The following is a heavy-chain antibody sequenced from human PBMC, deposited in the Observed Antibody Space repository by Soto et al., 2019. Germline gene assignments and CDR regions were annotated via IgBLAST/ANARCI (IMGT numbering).Heavy chain of an antibody. V-gene: IGHV1-3*05. Sequence: QVQLVQSGAEEKKPGASVKVSCKASGFTFTSYAMHWVRQAPGQRLEWMGWINAGNGNTKYSQKFQGRVTITRDTSASTAYMELSSLRSEDTAVYYCARGITLPTPLDYWGQGTLVTVSS. CDR3: ARGITLPTPLDY. CDR1: GFTFTSYA. D-gene: IGHD1-20*01. CDR2: INAGNGNT. J-gene: IGHJ4*02.